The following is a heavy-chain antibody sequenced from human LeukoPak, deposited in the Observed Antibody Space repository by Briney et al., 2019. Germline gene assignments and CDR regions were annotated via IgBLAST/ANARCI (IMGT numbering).Heavy chain of an antibody. CDR3: ARDSADILTGYYNDGIDY. Sequence: ASVKVSCKASGYTFTSYGISWVRQAPGQGLEWMGWISAYNGNTNYAQKLQGRVTMTTDTSTSTAYMELRSLRSDDTAVYYCARDSADILTGYYNDGIDYWGQGTLVTVSS. CDR2: ISAYNGNT. D-gene: IGHD3-9*01. CDR1: GYTFTSYG. J-gene: IGHJ4*02. V-gene: IGHV1-18*01.